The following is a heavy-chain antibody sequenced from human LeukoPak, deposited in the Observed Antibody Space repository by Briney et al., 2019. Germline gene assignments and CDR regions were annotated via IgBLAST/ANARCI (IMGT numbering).Heavy chain of an antibody. V-gene: IGHV1-69*04. D-gene: IGHD5-12*01. CDR1: GGTFNNYA. J-gene: IGHJ4*02. Sequence: GASVKVSCKTSGGTFNNYAIIWVRQAPGQGLEWMGRVVPMFGIRNYPQTFRGRVNITADKATNTVYMELRSLRAEDTAIYYCATEPSRSYSFDHLDFWGLGTPVTVSS. CDR2: VVPMFGIR. CDR3: ATEPSRSYSFDHLDF.